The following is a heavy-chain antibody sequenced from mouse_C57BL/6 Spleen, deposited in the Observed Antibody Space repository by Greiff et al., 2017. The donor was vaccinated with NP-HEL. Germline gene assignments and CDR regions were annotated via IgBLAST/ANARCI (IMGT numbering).Heavy chain of an antibody. CDR2: ISYDGSN. CDR1: GYSITSGYY. J-gene: IGHJ2*01. V-gene: IGHV3-6*01. D-gene: IGHD1-1*01. CDR3: AREDYGSSLSYFDY. Sequence: EVKLQESGPGLVKPSQSLSLTCSVTGYSITSGYYWNWIRQFPGNKLEWMGYISYDGSNNYNPSLKNRISITRDTSKNQFFLKLNSVTTEDTATYYCAREDYGSSLSYFDYWGQGTTLTVSS.